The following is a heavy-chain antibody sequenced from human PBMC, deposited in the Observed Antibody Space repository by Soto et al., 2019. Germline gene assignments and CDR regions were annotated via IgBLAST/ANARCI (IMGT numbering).Heavy chain of an antibody. CDR3: AREGGESSDGLYYFDS. J-gene: IGHJ4*02. CDR2: IYYSGNT. CDR1: GGSTSSDNY. Sequence: SETLSLTCTVSGGSTSSDNYWSWIRQPPGKGLEWIGHIYYSGNTDYNPSLKSRLAISIDTSKNQFPLKLSSVTAADTAVYFCAREGGESSDGLYYFDSWGQGSLVTVSS. V-gene: IGHV4-30-4*01. D-gene: IGHD3-16*01.